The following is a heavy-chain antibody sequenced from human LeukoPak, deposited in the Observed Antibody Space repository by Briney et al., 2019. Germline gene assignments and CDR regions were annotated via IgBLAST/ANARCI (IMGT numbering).Heavy chain of an antibody. Sequence: GGSLRLSCAASGFTFSGSAMHWVRQASGKGLEWVGRIRSKANSYATLYAASVKGRFTISRDDSKNTAYLQMNSLKTEDTAVYYCTRPLDYDSSGPDAFDIWGQGTMVTVSS. V-gene: IGHV3-73*01. CDR3: TRPLDYDSSGPDAFDI. J-gene: IGHJ3*02. CDR2: IRSKANSYAT. D-gene: IGHD3-22*01. CDR1: GFTFSGSA.